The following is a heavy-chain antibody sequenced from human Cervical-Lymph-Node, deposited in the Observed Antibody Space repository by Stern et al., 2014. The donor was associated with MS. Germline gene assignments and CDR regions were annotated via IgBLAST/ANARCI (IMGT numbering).Heavy chain of an antibody. Sequence: EVQLVESGGAVVQPGGSLRLSCAAPGFNFGDYTMHWVRQVPGKGLEWVALTTWDGHRSDYRKSVKGRFTISRDNSKRSLYLQMNSLTIEDSALYYCVKGDDFYGMDVWGQGATVTVS. CDR1: GFNFGDYT. CDR3: VKGDDFYGMDV. CDR2: TTWDGHRS. J-gene: IGHJ6*02. V-gene: IGHV3-43*01.